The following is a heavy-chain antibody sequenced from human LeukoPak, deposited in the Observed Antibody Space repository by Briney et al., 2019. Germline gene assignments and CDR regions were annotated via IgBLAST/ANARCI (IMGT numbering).Heavy chain of an antibody. D-gene: IGHD3-16*02. CDR2: INRGGST. V-gene: IGHV4-34*01. J-gene: IGHJ3*01. CDR3: GLRGAIIPDAFDV. CDR1: GGSFSGYY. Sequence: SETLSLTCAAYGGSFSGYYWSWIRQPPGKGLEWFGEINRGGSTNYNPALKSRATISLDTSKIQFSLKLSSVTAADTAVYYCGLRGAIIPDAFDVWGPGTMVTVSS.